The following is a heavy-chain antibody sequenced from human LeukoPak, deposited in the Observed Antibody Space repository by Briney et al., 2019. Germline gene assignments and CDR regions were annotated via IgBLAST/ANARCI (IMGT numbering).Heavy chain of an antibody. CDR2: INHSGST. CDR1: GGSFSGYY. J-gene: IGHJ5*02. D-gene: IGHD3-10*01. V-gene: IGHV4-34*01. CDR3: ASRRFGDA. Sequence: SETQSLTCAVYGGSFSGYYWSWIRQPPGKGLEWIGEINHSGSTNYNPSLKSRVTISVDTSKNQFSLKLSSVTAADTAVYYCASRRFGDAWGQGTLVTVSS.